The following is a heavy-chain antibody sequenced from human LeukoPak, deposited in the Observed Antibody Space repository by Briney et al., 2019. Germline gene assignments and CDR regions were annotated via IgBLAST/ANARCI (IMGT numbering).Heavy chain of an antibody. V-gene: IGHV3-23*01. Sequence: GGSLRLPCAASGFTFSSYAMSWVRQAPGKGLEWVSAISGSGGSTYYADSVKGRFTISRDNSKNTLYLQMNSLRAEDTAVYYCAKGWIQLWYLFDYWGQGTLVTVSS. CDR3: AKGWIQLWYLFDY. J-gene: IGHJ4*02. CDR1: GFTFSSYA. D-gene: IGHD5-18*01. CDR2: ISGSGGST.